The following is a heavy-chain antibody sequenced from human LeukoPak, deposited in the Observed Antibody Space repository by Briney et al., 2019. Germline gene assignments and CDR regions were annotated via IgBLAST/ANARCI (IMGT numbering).Heavy chain of an antibody. V-gene: IGHV4-38-2*01. D-gene: IGHD3-10*01. CDR3: ARGSRYYGSGSYH. J-gene: IGHJ4*02. CDR1: GYSISSGYY. CDR2: IYHSGST. Sequence: PSETLSLTCAVSGYSISSGYYWGWIRQPPGKGLEWIGRIYHSGSTNYNPSLKSRVTISVDTSKNQFSLKLSSVTAADTAVYYCARGSRYYGSGSYHWGQGTLVTVSS.